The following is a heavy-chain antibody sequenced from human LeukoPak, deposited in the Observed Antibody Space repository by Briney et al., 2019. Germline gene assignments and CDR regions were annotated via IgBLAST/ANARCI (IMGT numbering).Heavy chain of an antibody. J-gene: IGHJ2*01. V-gene: IGHV3-30*03. CDR1: GFTFSNYC. CDR2: ISFVGGHN. CDR3: AREGWYFDL. Sequence: GGSLRPSCAASGFTFSNYCMRSVRQAPGKGLEWVSVISFVGGHNYHADSVTGRFTISRNHSKNTLYLQMNSLRAEDTAVYYCAREGWYFDLWGRGTLVTVSS.